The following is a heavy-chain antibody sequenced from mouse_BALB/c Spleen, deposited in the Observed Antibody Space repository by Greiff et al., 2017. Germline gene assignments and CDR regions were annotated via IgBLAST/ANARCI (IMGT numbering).Heavy chain of an antibody. V-gene: IGHV3-2*02. D-gene: IGHD6-5*01. J-gene: IGHJ4*01. CDR1: GYSITSDYA. CDR2: ISYSGST. CDR3: ARRSKAYERDAMDY. Sequence: ESGPGLVKPSQSLSLTCTVTGYSITSDYAWNWIRQFPGNKLEWMGYISYSGSTSYNPSLKSRISITRDTSKNQFFLQLNSVTTEDTATYYCARRSKAYERDAMDYWGQGTSVTVSS.